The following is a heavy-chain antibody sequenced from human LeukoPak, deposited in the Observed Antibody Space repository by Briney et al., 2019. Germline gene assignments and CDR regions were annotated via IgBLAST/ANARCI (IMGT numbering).Heavy chain of an antibody. J-gene: IGHJ3*02. D-gene: IGHD5-24*01. Sequence: ASVKVSCKASGYTFTCYGISWVRQAPGQGLEWMGGIIPIFGTANYAQKFQGRVTITADESTSTAYMELSSLRSEDTAVYYCARELGVATIAFDIWGQGTMVTVSS. CDR1: GYTFTCYG. CDR3: ARELGVATIAFDI. CDR2: IIPIFGTA. V-gene: IGHV1-69*13.